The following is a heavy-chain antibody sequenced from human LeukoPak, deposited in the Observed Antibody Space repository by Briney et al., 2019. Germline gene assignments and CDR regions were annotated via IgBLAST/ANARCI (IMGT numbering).Heavy chain of an antibody. D-gene: IGHD1-26*01. CDR1: GFTFSSYW. J-gene: IGHJ4*02. CDR2: IWSDGSNK. V-gene: IGHV3-33*08. Sequence: GGSLRLSCGASGFTFSSYWMHWVRQTPGKGLEWVAIIWSDGSNKYYADSVKGRFTISRDNSKNTLYLQMNSLRAEDTAVYYCARGSGSFSGGFDYWGQGTLVTVSS. CDR3: ARGSGSFSGGFDY.